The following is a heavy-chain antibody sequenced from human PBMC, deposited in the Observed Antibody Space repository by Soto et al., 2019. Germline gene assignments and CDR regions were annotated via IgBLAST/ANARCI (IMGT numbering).Heavy chain of an antibody. Sequence: QVQLQQWGAGLLKPSETLSLTCAVYGGSFSDYYWSWIRQPPGKGLEWIGEINHSGSTNYNPSLKSRVTISIDTSKNQFSLELNSVTAADTAMYYCARNISIFGVARGGQGTLVTVSS. CDR1: GGSFSDYY. D-gene: IGHD3-3*01. CDR3: ARNISIFGVAR. CDR2: INHSGST. V-gene: IGHV4-34*01. J-gene: IGHJ4*02.